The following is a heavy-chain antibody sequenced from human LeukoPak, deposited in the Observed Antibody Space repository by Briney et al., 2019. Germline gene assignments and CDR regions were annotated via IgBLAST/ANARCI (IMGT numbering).Heavy chain of an antibody. V-gene: IGHV4-34*01. CDR2: INRSGST. D-gene: IGHD6-13*01. J-gene: IGHJ5*02. Sequence: SETLSLTCAVYGGSFSGCYWSWIRQPPGKGLEWIGEINRSGSTNYNPSLKSRVTISVDTSKNQFSLKLSSVTAADTAVYYCARIPGIAAAGTGWFDPWGQGTLVTVSS. CDR3: ARIPGIAAAGTGWFDP. CDR1: GGSFSGCY.